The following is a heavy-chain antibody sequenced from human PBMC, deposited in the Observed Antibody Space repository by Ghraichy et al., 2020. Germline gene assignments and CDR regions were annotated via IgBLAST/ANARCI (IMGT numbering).Heavy chain of an antibody. Sequence: GESLNISCAASGFPFSPSWMHWVRQVPGKGLEWVSRMNSDGSMTHYADFVKGRVTISRDNAKKTLYLQMNSLRAEDTAIYYCAKEGNWNLDYWGQGTLVTVSS. J-gene: IGHJ4*02. CDR3: AKEGNWNLDY. CDR2: MNSDGSMT. D-gene: IGHD1-1*01. V-gene: IGHV3-74*01. CDR1: GFPFSPSW.